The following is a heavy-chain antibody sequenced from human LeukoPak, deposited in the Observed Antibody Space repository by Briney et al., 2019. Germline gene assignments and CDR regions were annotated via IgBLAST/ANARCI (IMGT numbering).Heavy chain of an antibody. Sequence: ASVKVSCKASGYTFTSYYMHWVRQAPGQGLEWMGIINPSDGSTNYAQKFQGRVTMTRGRSRSTVYLELSSLRSEDTAVYYCTRPKDSGSHLFLFDYWGQGTLVTVSS. CDR3: TRPKDSGSHLFLFDY. CDR2: INPSDGST. CDR1: GYTFTSYY. D-gene: IGHD1-26*01. J-gene: IGHJ4*02. V-gene: IGHV1-46*01.